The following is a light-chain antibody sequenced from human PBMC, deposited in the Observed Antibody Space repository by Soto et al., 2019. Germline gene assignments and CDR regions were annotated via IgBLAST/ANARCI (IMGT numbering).Light chain of an antibody. J-gene: IGKJ4*01. CDR3: QQLSNWLT. CDR1: QGVSSY. V-gene: IGKV3D-11*01. Sequence: EIVLTQSPATLSLSPGERATLSCRASQGVSSYLAWYQQKPGQAPRLLIYDASNRATGIPARFSGSGPGTDFTLTISSLEPEDFAVYYCQQLSNWLTFGGGTKLEIK. CDR2: DAS.